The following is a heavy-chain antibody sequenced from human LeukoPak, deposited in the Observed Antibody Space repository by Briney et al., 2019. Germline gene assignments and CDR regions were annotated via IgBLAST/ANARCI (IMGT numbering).Heavy chain of an antibody. Sequence: GGSLRLSCAASGFTFSSYGMHWVRQAPGKGLEWVAVIWYDGSNKYYADSVKGRFTISRDNSKNTLYLQMNSLRAEDTAVYYCAKAYCGGDCYSLVGAFVIWGQGTMVTVSS. CDR3: AKAYCGGDCYSLVGAFVI. J-gene: IGHJ3*02. CDR2: IWYDGSNK. CDR1: GFTFSSYG. D-gene: IGHD2-21*02. V-gene: IGHV3-33*06.